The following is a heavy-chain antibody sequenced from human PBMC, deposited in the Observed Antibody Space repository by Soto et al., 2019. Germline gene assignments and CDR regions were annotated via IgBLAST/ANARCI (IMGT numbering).Heavy chain of an antibody. CDR1: GFTFSTYA. Sequence: EVQMLDSGGGFVQPGGSLILSCGASGFTFSTYAMSWVRQLPGKGLEWVSAMGGSGATTNHADSVKGRFTNSRDNSKNTLYLQLNSRRGVDTAVYFCSKGSSCTIVSCHLARFEFWGQGTLVTVSS. D-gene: IGHD2-8*01. J-gene: IGHJ4*02. V-gene: IGHV3-23*01. CDR2: MGGSGATT. CDR3: SKGSSCTIVSCHLARFEF.